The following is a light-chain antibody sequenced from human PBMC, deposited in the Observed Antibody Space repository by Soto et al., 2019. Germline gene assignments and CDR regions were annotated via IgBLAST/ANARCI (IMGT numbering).Light chain of an antibody. CDR3: QQYGSSQWT. V-gene: IGKV3-20*01. CDR1: QSVSSTY. Sequence: IVLTQSPGTLSLSPGERATLSCRASQSVSSTYLAWYQQKPGRAPRLPIYGVSSRANGIPDRFSGSGSETDFTLTISRVEPEDFAVYYCQQYGSSQWTFGQGTKVEI. J-gene: IGKJ1*01. CDR2: GVS.